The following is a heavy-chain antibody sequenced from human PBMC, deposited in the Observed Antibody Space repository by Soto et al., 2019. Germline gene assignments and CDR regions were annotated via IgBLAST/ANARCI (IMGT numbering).Heavy chain of an antibody. D-gene: IGHD1-1*01. V-gene: IGHV3-66*01. CDR3: VRGDNWSDEASDY. CDR1: GFTVSNNY. CDR2: IFSAGST. Sequence: GGSLRLSCAASGFTVSNNYMTWVRQAPGKGLDWVSIIFSAGSTYYADSVRGRFTISRDNSNNTLYLQMNNLRAEDTAIYYCVRGDNWSDEASDYWGQGTLVTVSS. J-gene: IGHJ4*02.